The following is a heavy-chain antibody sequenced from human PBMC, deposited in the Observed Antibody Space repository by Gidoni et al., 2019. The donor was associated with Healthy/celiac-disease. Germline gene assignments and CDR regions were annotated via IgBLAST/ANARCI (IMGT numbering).Heavy chain of an antibody. CDR2: IYYSGIT. J-gene: IGHJ4*02. CDR1: GGSISSSSYY. Sequence: QLQLQESGPGLVKPSETLSLTCTVSGGSISSSSYYWGWIRQPPGKGLEWIGSIYYSGITYYNPSLTSRVTISVDTSKNQFSLTLRSVTAADTAAYYCARTPTSYYYGSGSPGGYFDYWGQGTLVTVSS. V-gene: IGHV4-39*01. CDR3: ARTPTSYYYGSGSPGGYFDY. D-gene: IGHD3-10*01.